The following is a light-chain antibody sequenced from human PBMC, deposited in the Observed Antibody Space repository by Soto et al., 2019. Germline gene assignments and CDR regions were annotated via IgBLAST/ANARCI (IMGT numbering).Light chain of an antibody. CDR3: RSWTTSSTPLYV. J-gene: IGLJ1*01. CDR1: SSDISGYNH. V-gene: IGLV2-14*03. Sequence: QSALTQPAPVSASPGQSISISCTGTSSDISGYNHVSWYQQHPGKSPTLMIYAVSNRPSGVTNRFSGSKSGNRASLTIPGLYAEDESDYYCRSWTTSSTPLYVFGTGSKGSVL. CDR2: AVS.